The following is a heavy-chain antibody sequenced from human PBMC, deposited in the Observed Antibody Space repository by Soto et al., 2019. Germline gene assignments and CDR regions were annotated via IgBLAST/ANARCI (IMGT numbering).Heavy chain of an antibody. D-gene: IGHD3-3*01. J-gene: IGHJ6*03. CDR2: IYYSGST. CDR1: GGSISSYY. CDR3: ARVHYDFWSGLTGYYYYYMDV. Sequence: TLSLTCTVSGGSISSYYWSWIRQPPGKGLEWIGYIYYSGSTNYNPSLKSRVTISVDTSKNQFSLKLSSVTAADTAVYYCARVHYDFWSGLTGYYYYYMDVWGKGTTVTVSS. V-gene: IGHV4-59*01.